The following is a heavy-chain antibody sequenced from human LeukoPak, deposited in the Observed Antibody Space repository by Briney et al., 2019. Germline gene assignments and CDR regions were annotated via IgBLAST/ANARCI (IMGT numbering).Heavy chain of an antibody. Sequence: QPGRSLRLSCAASGFTFSSYAMHWVRQAPGKGLEWVAVISYDGSNKYYADSVKGRFTISRDNSKNTLYLQMNSLRAEDTAVYYCAREGSGSYQENFDYWGQGTLVTVSS. CDR3: AREGSGSYQENFDY. CDR1: GFTFSSYA. D-gene: IGHD1-26*01. CDR2: ISYDGSNK. J-gene: IGHJ4*02. V-gene: IGHV3-30-3*01.